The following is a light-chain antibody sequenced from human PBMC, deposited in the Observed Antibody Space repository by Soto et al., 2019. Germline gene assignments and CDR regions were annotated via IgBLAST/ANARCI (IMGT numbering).Light chain of an antibody. Sequence: QPVLTQPASVSGSPGQSITISCTGTSSDVGGYNYVSWYQQHPGKAPKLMIYEVSNRPSGVSNRFSGSKSGNTASLTISGLQAEDEADHYCSSYTSSSTFVVFGGGTKVTVL. CDR1: SSDVGGYNY. V-gene: IGLV2-14*01. CDR3: SSYTSSSTFVV. J-gene: IGLJ2*01. CDR2: EVS.